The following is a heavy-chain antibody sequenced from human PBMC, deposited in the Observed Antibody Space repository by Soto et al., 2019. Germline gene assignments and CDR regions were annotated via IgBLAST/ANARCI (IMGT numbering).Heavy chain of an antibody. D-gene: IGHD5-18*01. J-gene: IGHJ6*02. CDR3: ACIFSGGYSYGFYDYGMDV. Sequence: PSETLSLTCAVYGGSFSGYYRSWIRQPPGKGLEWIGEINHSGSTNSNPSLKSRAPISVETSKNQFSLKLTSVTAADTAVYYCACIFSGGYSYGFYDYGMDVWGQGTTVTVSS. V-gene: IGHV4-34*01. CDR2: INHSGST. CDR1: GGSFSGYY.